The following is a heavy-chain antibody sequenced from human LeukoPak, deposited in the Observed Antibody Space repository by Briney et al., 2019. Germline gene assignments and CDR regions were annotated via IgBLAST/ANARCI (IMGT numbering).Heavy chain of an antibody. J-gene: IGHJ4*02. CDR2: IYYSGST. V-gene: IGHV4-59*12. Sequence: SETLSLTCNVSGGSISSNYWSWIRQPPGKGLEWIGYIYYSGSTNYNPSLKSRVTISVDTSKNQFSLKLSSVTAADTAVYYCAREAGITMIVVATDYWGQGTLVTVSS. D-gene: IGHD3-22*01. CDR1: GGSISSNY. CDR3: AREAGITMIVVATDY.